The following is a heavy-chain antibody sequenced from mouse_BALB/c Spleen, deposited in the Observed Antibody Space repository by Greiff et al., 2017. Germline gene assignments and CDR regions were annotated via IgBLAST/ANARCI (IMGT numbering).Heavy chain of an antibody. D-gene: IGHD1-1*01. CDR1: GFNIKDTY. CDR3: AFYYGSSWFAY. CDR2: IDPANGNT. V-gene: IGHV14-3*02. J-gene: IGHJ3*01. Sequence: VQLQQSGAELVKPGASVKLSCTASGFNIKDTYMHWVKQRPEQGLEWIGRIDPANGNTKNDPKFQGKATITADTSSNTAYLQLSSLTSEDTAVYYCAFYYGSSWFAYWGQGTLVTVSA.